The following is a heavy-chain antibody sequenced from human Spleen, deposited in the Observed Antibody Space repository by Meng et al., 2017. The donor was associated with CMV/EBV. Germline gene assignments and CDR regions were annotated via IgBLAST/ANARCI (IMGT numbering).Heavy chain of an antibody. CDR2: ISSSSSYI. V-gene: IGHV3-21*01. CDR3: ASGPFKN. CDR1: GFTFSSYS. Sequence: GESLKISCAASGFTFSSYSMNWVRQAPGKGLEWVSSISSSSSYIYYAGSVKGRFTISRDNAKNSLYLQMNSLRAEDTAVYSCASGPFKNWGQGTLVTVSS. J-gene: IGHJ4*02.